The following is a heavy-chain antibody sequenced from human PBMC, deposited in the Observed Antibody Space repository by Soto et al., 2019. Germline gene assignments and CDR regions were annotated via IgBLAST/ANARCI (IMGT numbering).Heavy chain of an antibody. Sequence: QVQLVESGGGVVQPGRSLRLSCAASGFTFSSYGMHWVRQAPGKGLEWVAVIWYDGSNKYYADSVKGRFTISRDNSKKTLYLQMNSLRAEDTAVYYCARDGRGYDYIWGSYRYTEDYYYYMDVWGKGTTVTVSS. D-gene: IGHD3-16*02. CDR1: GFTFSSYG. CDR2: IWYDGSNK. V-gene: IGHV3-33*01. CDR3: ARDGRGYDYIWGSYRYTEDYYYYMDV. J-gene: IGHJ6*03.